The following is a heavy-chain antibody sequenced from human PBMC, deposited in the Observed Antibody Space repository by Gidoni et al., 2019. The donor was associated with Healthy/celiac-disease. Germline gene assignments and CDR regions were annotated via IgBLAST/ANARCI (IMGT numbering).Heavy chain of an antibody. V-gene: IGHV1-69*06. CDR3: ARDRGQQKNYYYYYGMDV. CDR2: IIPIFGTA. CDR1: GGTFSSYA. J-gene: IGHJ6*02. Sequence: QVQLVQSGAEVKKPGSSVKVSCKASGGTFSSYAISWVRQAPGQGLEWMGGIIPIFGTANYAQKFQGRVTITADKSTSTAYMELSSLRSEDTAVYYCARDRGQQKNYYYYYGMDVWGQGTTVTVSS. D-gene: IGHD6-13*01.